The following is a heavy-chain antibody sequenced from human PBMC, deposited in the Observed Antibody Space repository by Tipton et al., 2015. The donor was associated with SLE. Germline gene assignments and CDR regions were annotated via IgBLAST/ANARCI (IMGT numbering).Heavy chain of an antibody. V-gene: IGHV4-39*07. D-gene: IGHD5-12*01. Sequence: LRLSCVVSGGSINNYYWGWIRQPPGKGLEWIGSIFYTGSTYYNPSLKSRVSFSIDTSKHQFSLKLNSVTAADTAVYYCARRHYSGPFDSWGQGTLVTVSS. CDR2: IFYTGST. J-gene: IGHJ4*02. CDR1: GGSINNYY. CDR3: ARRHYSGPFDS.